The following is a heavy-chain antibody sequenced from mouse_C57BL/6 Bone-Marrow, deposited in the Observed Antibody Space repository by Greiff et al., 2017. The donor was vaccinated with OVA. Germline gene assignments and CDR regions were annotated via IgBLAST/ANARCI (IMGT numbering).Heavy chain of an antibody. V-gene: IGHV2-2*01. CDR1: GFSLTSYG. D-gene: IGHD3-2*02. CDR3: ARKDSSGYVTY. Sequence: VQRVESGPGLVQPSQSLSITCTVSGFSLTSYGVHWVRQSPGKGLEWLGVIWSGGSTDYNAAFISRLSISKDNSKSQVFFKMNSLQADDTAIYYCARKDSSGYVTYWGQGTLVTVSA. CDR2: IWSGGST. J-gene: IGHJ3*01.